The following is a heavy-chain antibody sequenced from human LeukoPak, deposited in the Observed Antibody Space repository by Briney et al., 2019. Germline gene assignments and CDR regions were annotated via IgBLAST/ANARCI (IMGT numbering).Heavy chain of an antibody. V-gene: IGHV3-73*01. Sequence: PGGSLRLSCATSGFTFSGSAIHWVRQASGKGLEWVGRIRSKANSYATTDAASVKGRFTISRDDSKNTAYLQMNSLKTEDTAAYYCTRPSYDSSVSGVVYWGQGTLVTVSS. D-gene: IGHD3-22*01. J-gene: IGHJ4*02. CDR2: IRSKANSYAT. CDR1: GFTFSGSA. CDR3: TRPSYDSSVSGVVY.